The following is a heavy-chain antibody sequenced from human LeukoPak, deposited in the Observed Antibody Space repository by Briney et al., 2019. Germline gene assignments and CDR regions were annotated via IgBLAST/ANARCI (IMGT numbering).Heavy chain of an antibody. D-gene: IGHD2-2*02. V-gene: IGHV4-61*01. CDR2: IYYSGST. Sequence: SETLSLTCTVSGGSVSSGSYYWSWIRQPPGKGLEWIGYIYYSGSTNYNPSLKSRVTISVDTSKNQFSLKLSSVTAADTAVYYCARDRVVVVPAAIRDYYYYGMDVWGQGTTVTVSS. J-gene: IGHJ6*02. CDR1: GGSVSSGSYY. CDR3: ARDRVVVVPAAIRDYYYYGMDV.